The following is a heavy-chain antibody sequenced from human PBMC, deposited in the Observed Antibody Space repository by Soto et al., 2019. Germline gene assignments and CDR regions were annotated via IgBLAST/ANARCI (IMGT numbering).Heavy chain of an antibody. CDR3: ARDRVVVVVAATQDYYYYGMDV. D-gene: IGHD2-15*01. V-gene: IGHV4-4*07. Sequence: SETLSLTCTVSGGSISSYYWSWIRQPAGKGLEWIGRIYTSGSTNYNPSLKSRVTMSVDTSKNQFSLKLSSVTAADTAVYYCARDRVVVVVAATQDYYYYGMDVWGQGTTVTVSS. CDR1: GGSISSYY. CDR2: IYTSGST. J-gene: IGHJ6*02.